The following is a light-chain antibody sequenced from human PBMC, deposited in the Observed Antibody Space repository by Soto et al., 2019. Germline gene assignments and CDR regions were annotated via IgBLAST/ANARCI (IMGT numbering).Light chain of an antibody. CDR1: SSNIGAGYD. CDR3: QSYDSSLSGWV. J-gene: IGLJ3*02. CDR2: VNR. Sequence: QSVLTQPPSVSGAPGQRVTTSCTGSSSNIGAGYDVHWYQQLPGTAPKLLIFVNRNRPSGVPDRFSGSKSGTSASLAITGLQAEDEADYYCQSYDSSLSGWVFGGGTKLTVL. V-gene: IGLV1-40*01.